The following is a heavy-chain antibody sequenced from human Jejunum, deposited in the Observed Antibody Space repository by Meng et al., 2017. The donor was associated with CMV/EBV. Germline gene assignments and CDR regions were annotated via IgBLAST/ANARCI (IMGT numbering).Heavy chain of an antibody. D-gene: IGHD5-24*01. J-gene: IGHJ4*02. CDR2: ITGSGGNT. CDR3: ARENDYNNYFDL. CDR1: GFTFSSPS. V-gene: IGHV3-23*01. Sequence: ASGFTFSSPSMSWVRQAPGKGLKWVASITGSGGNTYYADSVKGRFTISRDNSKNTLYLQMNSLRADDTAVYYCARENDYNNYFDLWGQGTLVTVSS.